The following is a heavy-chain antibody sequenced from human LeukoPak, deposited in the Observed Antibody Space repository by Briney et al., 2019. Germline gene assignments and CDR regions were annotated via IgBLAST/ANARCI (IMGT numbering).Heavy chain of an antibody. V-gene: IGHV4-30-2*01. CDR2: IFQSGST. D-gene: IGHD2-8*01. J-gene: IGHJ4*02. CDR1: GGSISSGGHY. CDR3: ARGVSALSY. Sequence: SETLSLTCTVSGGSISSGGHYWSWIWQPPGKGLEWIGYIFQSGSTDYNPSLKSRITISVDRSKNQFSLKLSSLIAADTAIYYCARGVSALSYWGQGTLVTVSS.